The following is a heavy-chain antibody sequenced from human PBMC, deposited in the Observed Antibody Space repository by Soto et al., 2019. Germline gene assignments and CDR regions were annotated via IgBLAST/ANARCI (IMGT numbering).Heavy chain of an antibody. CDR2: IYYSGST. D-gene: IGHD5-18*01. Sequence: SETLSLTCTVSGGSVSSGSYYWSWIRQPPGKGLEWIGYIYYSGSTNYNPSLKSRVTISVDTSKNQFSLKLSSVTAADTAVYYCAAAMGFGYYYGMDVWGQGTTVTVSS. V-gene: IGHV4-61*01. CDR1: GGSVSSGSYY. J-gene: IGHJ6*02. CDR3: AAAMGFGYYYGMDV.